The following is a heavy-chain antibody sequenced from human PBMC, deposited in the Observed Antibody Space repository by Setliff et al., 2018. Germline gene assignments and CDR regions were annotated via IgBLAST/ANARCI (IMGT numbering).Heavy chain of an antibody. Sequence: ASVKVSCKASGYTFRNYAFAWVRQAPGQVLEWVGRISAYTGDTTYAQKSPGRVTLTPDTSTNTAYMELRSLTSDDSAVYYCARAPSVELVTIRTNSWFNYWGKGTLVTVSS. CDR2: ISAYTGDT. J-gene: IGHJ4*02. V-gene: IGHV1-18*01. D-gene: IGHD5-18*01. CDR3: ARAPSVELVTIRTNSWFNY. CDR1: GYTFRNYA.